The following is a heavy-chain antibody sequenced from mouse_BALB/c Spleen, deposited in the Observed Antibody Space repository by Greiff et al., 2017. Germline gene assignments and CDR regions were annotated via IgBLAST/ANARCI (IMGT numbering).Heavy chain of an antibody. D-gene: IGHD1-2*01. V-gene: IGHV2-6-5*01. Sequence: VKLQESGPGLVAPSQSLSITCTVSGFSLTDYGVSWIRQPPGKGLEWLGVIWGGGSTYYNSALKSRLSISKDNSKSQVFLKMNSLQTDDTAMYYCAKHGGYYGRYYFDYWGQGTTLTVSS. CDR3: AKHGGYYGRYYFDY. J-gene: IGHJ2*01. CDR2: IWGGGST. CDR1: GFSLTDYG.